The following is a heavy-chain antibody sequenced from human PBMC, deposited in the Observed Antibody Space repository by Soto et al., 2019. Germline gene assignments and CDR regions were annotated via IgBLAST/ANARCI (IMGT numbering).Heavy chain of an antibody. CDR2: IFYNGGT. V-gene: IGHV4-59*11. CDR3: ARETTSGWATGGLLEY. D-gene: IGHD6-19*01. CDR1: GGSIINHC. J-gene: IGHJ4*02. Sequence: QVQLQESGPGLVKPSETLSLTCTVSGGSIINHCWSWIRQRPGKGLEWMGYIFYNGGTKYNPSLESRVTMSVDTSKNQFSLRLRSVTAADTAVYYCARETTSGWATGGLLEYWGQGSLVTVSS.